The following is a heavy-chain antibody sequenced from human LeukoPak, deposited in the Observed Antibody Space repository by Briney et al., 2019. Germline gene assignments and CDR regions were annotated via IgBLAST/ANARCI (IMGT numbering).Heavy chain of an antibody. CDR1: GFTFSSYE. V-gene: IGHV3-30*04. J-gene: IGHJ4*02. D-gene: IGHD3-10*01. CDR3: AKVSFGVTARYYFDY. Sequence: PGGSLRLSCAASGFTFSSYEMNWVRQAPGKGLEWVAIISYDGRDKFYADSVKGRFTISRDNSKNPLYLQMNSLRAEDTAVYYCAKVSFGVTARYYFDYWGQGTLVTVSS. CDR2: ISYDGRDK.